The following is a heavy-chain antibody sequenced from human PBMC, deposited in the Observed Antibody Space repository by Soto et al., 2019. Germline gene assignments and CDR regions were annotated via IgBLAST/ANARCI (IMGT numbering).Heavy chain of an antibody. V-gene: IGHV3-72*01. Sequence: GGSLRLSCAASGFTFSDHYMDWVRQAPGKGLEWVGRTRNKANSYTTEYAASVKGRFTISRDDSKNSLYLQMNSLKTEDTAVYYCARGVVITPYYYYGMDVWGQGTTVTVSS. CDR2: TRNKANSYTT. D-gene: IGHD3-22*01. CDR3: ARGVVITPYYYYGMDV. J-gene: IGHJ6*02. CDR1: GFTFSDHY.